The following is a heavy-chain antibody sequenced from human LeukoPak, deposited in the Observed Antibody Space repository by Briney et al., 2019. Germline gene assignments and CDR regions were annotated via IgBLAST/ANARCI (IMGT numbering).Heavy chain of an antibody. J-gene: IGHJ4*02. CDR2: IYYSGST. CDR3: ARSPLLRSSSWYVY. D-gene: IGHD6-13*01. CDR1: GGSISSYY. Sequence: PSETPSLTCTVSGGSISSYYWSWIRQPPGQGLEWIGYIYYSGSTNYNPSLKSRVTISVDTSKNQFSLKLSSVTAADTAVYYCARSPLLRSSSWYVYWGQGTLVTVSS. V-gene: IGHV4-59*01.